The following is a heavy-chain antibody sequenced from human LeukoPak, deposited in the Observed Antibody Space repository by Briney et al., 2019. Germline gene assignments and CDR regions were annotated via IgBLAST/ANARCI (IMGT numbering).Heavy chain of an antibody. CDR3: ARDHSGSYSPGDY. CDR1: GYTFTGYY. J-gene: IGHJ4*02. Sequence: ASVKVSCKASGYTFTGYYMHWVRQAPGQGLEWMGWINPNSGGTNYAQKFQGRVTMTRDTSISTAYMELSRLRSDDTAVCYCARDHSGSYSPGDYWGQGTLVTVSS. CDR2: INPNSGGT. D-gene: IGHD1-26*01. V-gene: IGHV1-2*02.